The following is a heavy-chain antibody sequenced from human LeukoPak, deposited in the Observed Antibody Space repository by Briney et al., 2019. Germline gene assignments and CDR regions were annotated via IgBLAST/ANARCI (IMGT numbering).Heavy chain of an antibody. J-gene: IGHJ4*02. CDR2: IYYSGST. Sequence: PSETLSLTCTVSGGSISSGDYYWSWIRQPPGKGLEWIGYIYYSGSTYYNPSLKSRVTISVDTSKNQFSLKLSSVTAADTAVYYCASYTYYYGSGRPNWGRGTLVTVSS. D-gene: IGHD3-10*01. V-gene: IGHV4-30-4*01. CDR1: GGSISSGDYY. CDR3: ASYTYYYGSGRPN.